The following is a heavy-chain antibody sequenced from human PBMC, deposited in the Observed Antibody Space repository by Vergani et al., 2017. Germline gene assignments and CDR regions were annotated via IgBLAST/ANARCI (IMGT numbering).Heavy chain of an antibody. CDR3: AKAYVSYAAYYYYGMDV. Sequence: EVQLLESGGGLVQPGGSLRLSCAASGFTFSSYAMSWVRQAPGKRLEWVSAISGSGGSTYYADSVKGRFTISRDNSKNTLYLQMNSLRAEDTAVYYCAKAYVSYAAYYYYGMDVWGEGTTVTVSS. J-gene: IGHJ6*04. D-gene: IGHD1-26*01. V-gene: IGHV3-23*01. CDR2: ISGSGGST. CDR1: GFTFSSYA.